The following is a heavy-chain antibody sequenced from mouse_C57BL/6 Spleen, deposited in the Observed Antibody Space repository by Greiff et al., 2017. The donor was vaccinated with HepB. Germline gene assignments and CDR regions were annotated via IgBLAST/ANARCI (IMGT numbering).Heavy chain of an antibody. CDR1: GYTFTDYE. D-gene: IGHD2-5*01. V-gene: IGHV1-15*01. J-gene: IGHJ2*01. CDR2: IDPETGGT. CDR3: TRTSYYSNYPYYFDY. Sequence: QVQLQQSGAELVRPGASVTLSCKASGYTFTDYEMHWVKQTPVHGLEWIGAIDPETGGTAYNQKFKGKAILTADKSSSTAYMELRSLTSEDSAVYYCTRTSYYSNYPYYFDYWGQGTTLTVSS.